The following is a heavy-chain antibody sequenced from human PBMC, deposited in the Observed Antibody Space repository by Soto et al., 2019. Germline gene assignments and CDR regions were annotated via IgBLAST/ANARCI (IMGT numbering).Heavy chain of an antibody. CDR2: IKSKTDGGTT. J-gene: IGHJ4*02. D-gene: IGHD4-17*01. V-gene: IGHV3-15*01. Sequence: GGSLRLSCAASGFTFSNAWMSWVRQAPGKGLEWVGRIKSKTDGGTTDYAAPVKGRFTISRDDSKNTLYLQMNSLKTEDTAVYYCTTKDYGDYGGFDYWGQGALVTVSS. CDR3: TTKDYGDYGGFDY. CDR1: GFTFSNAW.